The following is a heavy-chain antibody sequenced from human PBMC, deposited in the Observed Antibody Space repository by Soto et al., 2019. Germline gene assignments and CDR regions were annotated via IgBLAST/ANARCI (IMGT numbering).Heavy chain of an antibody. CDR2: INTGNGNT. CDR3: ARGQSAVTTFYFDY. D-gene: IGHD4-17*01. J-gene: IGHJ4*02. Sequence: QVQLVQSGAEVKKPGASVKVSCKASGYTLTSYAMHWVRQAPGQRLEWMGWINTGNGNTKYLQKFQGRVTITRDTSASTAYMELSSLRSEDTAVYYCARGQSAVTTFYFDYRGQGTLVTVSS. V-gene: IGHV1-3*04. CDR1: GYTLTSYA.